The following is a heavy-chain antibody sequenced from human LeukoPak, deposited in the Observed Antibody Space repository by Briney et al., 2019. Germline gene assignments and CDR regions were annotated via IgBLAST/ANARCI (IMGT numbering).Heavy chain of an antibody. CDR3: ARDGDYGSGSYYIDSEYFQH. Sequence: GGSLRLSCAASGFTFSSYSMNWVRQAPGKGLEWVSSISSSSSYIYYADSVKGRFTISRDNAKNSLYLQMNSLRAEDTAVYYCARDGDYGSGSYYIDSEYFQHWGQGTLVTVSS. V-gene: IGHV3-21*01. J-gene: IGHJ1*01. D-gene: IGHD3-10*01. CDR1: GFTFSSYS. CDR2: ISSSSSYI.